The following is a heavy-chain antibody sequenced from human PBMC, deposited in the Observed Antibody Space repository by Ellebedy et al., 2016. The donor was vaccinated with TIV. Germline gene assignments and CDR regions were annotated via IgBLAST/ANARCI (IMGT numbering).Heavy chain of an antibody. CDR3: AKDHSSGWYIDYFDY. J-gene: IGHJ4*02. D-gene: IGHD6-19*01. V-gene: IGHV3-13*05. Sequence: GESLKISXAASGFTFSSYDMHWVRQATGKGLEWVSAIGTAGDPYYPGSVKGRFTISRENAKNSLYLQMNSLRAEDTAVYYCAKDHSSGWYIDYFDYWGQGTLVTVSS. CDR2: IGTAGDP. CDR1: GFTFSSYD.